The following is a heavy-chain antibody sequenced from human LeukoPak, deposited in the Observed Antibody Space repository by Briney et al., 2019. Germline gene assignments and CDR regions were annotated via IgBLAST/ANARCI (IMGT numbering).Heavy chain of an antibody. CDR3: ARPRHLEWELLRHDAFDI. D-gene: IGHD1-26*01. Sequence: SETLSLTCTVSGGSISSYYWGWIRQPPGKGLEWIGYIYYSGSTNYNPSLKSRVTISVDTSKNQFSLKLSSVAAADTAVYYCARPRHLEWELLRHDAFDIWGQGTMVTVSS. J-gene: IGHJ3*02. V-gene: IGHV4-59*01. CDR2: IYYSGST. CDR1: GGSISSYY.